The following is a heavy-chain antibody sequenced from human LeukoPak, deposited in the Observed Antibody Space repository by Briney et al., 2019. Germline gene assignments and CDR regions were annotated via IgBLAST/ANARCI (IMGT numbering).Heavy chain of an antibody. CDR1: GFTFSSYA. V-gene: IGHV3-30-3*01. CDR3: ARAHYYGSGSSLWNGMDV. CDR2: ISYDGSNK. Sequence: GRSLRLSCAASGFTFSSYAMHWVRQAPGKGLEWVAVISYDGSNKYYADSVKGRFTISRDNSKNTLYLQMNSLRAEDTAVYYCARAHYYGSGSSLWNGMDVWGQGTTVTVSS. D-gene: IGHD3-10*01. J-gene: IGHJ6*02.